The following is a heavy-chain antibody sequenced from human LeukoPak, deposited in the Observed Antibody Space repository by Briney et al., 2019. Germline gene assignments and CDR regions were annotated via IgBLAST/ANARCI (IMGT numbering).Heavy chain of an antibody. V-gene: IGHV1-8*01. CDR2: MNPNSGNT. D-gene: IGHD6-19*01. J-gene: IGHJ5*02. CDR3: ARDLHRRLVHP. CDR1: GYTFTNSD. Sequence: ASVTVSCKASGYTFTNSDVNWVRQATGQGLEWMGWMNPNSGNTGYAQNFQGRVTMTRNTSLNTAYMELTSLRSEDTAVYYCARDLHRRLVHPWGQGTLVTVSS.